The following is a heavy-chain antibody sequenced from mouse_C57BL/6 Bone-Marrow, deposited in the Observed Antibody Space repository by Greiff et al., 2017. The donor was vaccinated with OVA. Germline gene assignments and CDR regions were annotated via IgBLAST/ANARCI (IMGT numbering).Heavy chain of an antibody. J-gene: IGHJ2*01. V-gene: IGHV14-4*01. CDR1: GFNIKDDY. D-gene: IGHD2-2*01. CDR2: IDPENGDT. Sequence: VQLQQSGAELVRPGASVKLSCTASGFNIKDDYMHWVKQRPEQGLEWIGWIDPENGDTEYASKFQGKATITADTSSNTAYLQLSSLTSDDTAVYYCTTFMVTTGKNYFDYWGQGTTLTVSS. CDR3: TTFMVTTGKNYFDY.